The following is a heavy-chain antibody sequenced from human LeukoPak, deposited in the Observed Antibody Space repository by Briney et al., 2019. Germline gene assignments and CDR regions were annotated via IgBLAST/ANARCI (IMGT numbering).Heavy chain of an antibody. CDR1: GFTVSNNY. CDR3: ARGTTVVNHFDY. CDR2: IYSGGST. V-gene: IGHV3-53*01. J-gene: IGHJ4*02. D-gene: IGHD4-23*01. Sequence: GGSLRLSCAASGFTVSNNYMSWVRQAPGKGLEWVSVIYSGGSTYYADSVEGRFTNSRDNPKNTLHLQMNSLRAEDTAVYYCARGTTVVNHFDYWGQGTLVTVSS.